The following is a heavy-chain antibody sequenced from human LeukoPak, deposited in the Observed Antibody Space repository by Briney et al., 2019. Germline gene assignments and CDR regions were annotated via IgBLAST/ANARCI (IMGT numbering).Heavy chain of an antibody. J-gene: IGHJ4*02. Sequence: GRSLRLSCAASGFTFDDYAMHWVRQAPGKGLEWVSGINWNSGSIGYADSVKGRFTISRDNAKNSLYLQMNSLRAEDTALYYCAKTIRDSSGYYSMDYWGQGTLVTVSS. V-gene: IGHV3-9*01. CDR2: INWNSGSI. D-gene: IGHD3-22*01. CDR1: GFTFDDYA. CDR3: AKTIRDSSGYYSMDY.